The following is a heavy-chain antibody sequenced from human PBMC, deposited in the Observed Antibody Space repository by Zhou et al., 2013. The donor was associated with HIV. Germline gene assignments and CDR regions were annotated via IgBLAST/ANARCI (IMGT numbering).Heavy chain of an antibody. J-gene: IGHJ4*02. CDR3: ARAFFDRNDY. Sequence: QVQLVQSGAEVKKPGASVKVSCKASGGTFSSYAISWVRQAPGQGLEWMGWINPNSGGSNYAQKFRGRVTVTRDTSISTAYMELSRLRSDDTAVYYCARAFFDRNDYWGQGTLVTVSS. V-gene: IGHV1-2*02. CDR1: GGTFSSYA. CDR2: INPNSGGS. D-gene: IGHD3-9*01.